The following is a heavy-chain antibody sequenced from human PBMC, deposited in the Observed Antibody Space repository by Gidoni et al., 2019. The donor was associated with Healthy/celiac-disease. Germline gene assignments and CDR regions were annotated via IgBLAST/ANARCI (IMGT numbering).Heavy chain of an antibody. Sequence: QVQLVQSGAEVKKPGASVKVSCKSSGYTFTSYAMHWVRQAPGQRLEWMGWINAGNGNTKYSQKFQGRVTITRDTSASTAYMELSSMRSEETAVYYCARERGGVLFDYWGQGTLVTVSS. CDR1: GYTFTSYA. V-gene: IGHV1-3*01. CDR2: INAGNGNT. D-gene: IGHD3-10*01. CDR3: ARERGGVLFDY. J-gene: IGHJ4*02.